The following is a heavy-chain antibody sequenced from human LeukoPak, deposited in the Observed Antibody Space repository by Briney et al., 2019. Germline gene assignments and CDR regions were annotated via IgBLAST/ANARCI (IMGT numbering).Heavy chain of an antibody. Sequence: GGSLRLSCAPSGFTFSRHGMHWVRQAPGKGLEWVAIISDDGSRKYYAHSVEGRFTISRDNSKNTLYLQMDSLRAEDTAVYYCARDRAWNYFDYWGQGTLVTVSS. CDR1: GFTFSRHG. J-gene: IGHJ4*02. V-gene: IGHV3-30*03. CDR2: ISDDGSRK. CDR3: ARDRAWNYFDY. D-gene: IGHD3-3*01.